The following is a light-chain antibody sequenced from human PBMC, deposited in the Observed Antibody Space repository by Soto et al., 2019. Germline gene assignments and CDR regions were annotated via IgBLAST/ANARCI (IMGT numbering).Light chain of an antibody. Sequence: QLVLTQPPSVSGAPGQRVTISCTGSSSNIGAGYDVHWYQQLPGTAPKLLIYGNSNRPSGVPDRFSGSKSGTSASLAITGLHAEDEADYYCQSYDSSLSGSVFGGGTKLIVL. CDR1: SSNIGAGYD. V-gene: IGLV1-40*01. CDR2: GNS. J-gene: IGLJ2*01. CDR3: QSYDSSLSGSV.